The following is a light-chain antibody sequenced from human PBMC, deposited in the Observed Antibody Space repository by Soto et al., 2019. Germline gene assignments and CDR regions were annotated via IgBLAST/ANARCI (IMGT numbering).Light chain of an antibody. V-gene: IGLV8-61*01. Sequence: QTVVIQESSLSVSPGGTVTLTCCLRSSPISTTYYPAWYQQTPGQAPRTLIYSTNTRSSGVPDRFSGSIRGNKAALTITGAQAEDEAEYHCVLYMGSGAYLFGPVTKVTVL. CDR2: STN. CDR3: VLYMGSGAYL. J-gene: IGLJ1*01. CDR1: SSPISTTYY.